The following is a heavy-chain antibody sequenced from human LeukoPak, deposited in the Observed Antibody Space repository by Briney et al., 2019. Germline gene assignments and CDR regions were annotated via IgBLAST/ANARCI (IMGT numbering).Heavy chain of an antibody. Sequence: PSETLSLTCAVYGGSFSGYYWSWIRQPPGKGLEWIGEINHSGSTNYNPSLKSRVTISVDTSKNQFSLKLSSVTAADTAVYYCARIGLRSGSYIDYWGQGTLVTVSS. CDR1: GGSFSGYY. V-gene: IGHV4-34*01. J-gene: IGHJ4*02. D-gene: IGHD1-26*01. CDR2: INHSGST. CDR3: ARIGLRSGSYIDY.